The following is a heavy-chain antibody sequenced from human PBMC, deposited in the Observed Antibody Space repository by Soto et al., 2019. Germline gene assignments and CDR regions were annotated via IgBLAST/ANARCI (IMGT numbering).Heavy chain of an antibody. CDR2: IFSNDEK. Sequence: QVTLKESGPVLVKPTETLTLTCTVSGFSLSNARMGVSWIRQPPGKALEWLAHIFSNDEKSYSTSLKSRLTISKDTSKSQVVLTMTNMDPVDTATYYCARIGAAPLAPDYYYYYGMDVWGQGTTVTVSS. V-gene: IGHV2-26*01. J-gene: IGHJ6*02. D-gene: IGHD2-15*01. CDR3: ARIGAAPLAPDYYYYYGMDV. CDR1: GFSLSNARMG.